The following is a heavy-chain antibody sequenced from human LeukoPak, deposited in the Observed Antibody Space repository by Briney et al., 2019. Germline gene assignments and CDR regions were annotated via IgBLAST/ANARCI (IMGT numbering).Heavy chain of an antibody. CDR1: GGSISSSSYY. J-gene: IGHJ4*02. D-gene: IGHD3-16*01. CDR3: AEGVYYFDY. CDR2: IYYSGST. V-gene: IGHV4-39*01. Sequence: ASETLSLTCTVSGGSISSSSYYWGWIRQPPGKGLEWIVSIYYSGSTYYNPSLKSRVTISVDTSKNQFSLKLSSVTAADTAVYYCAEGVYYFDYWGQGTLVTVSS.